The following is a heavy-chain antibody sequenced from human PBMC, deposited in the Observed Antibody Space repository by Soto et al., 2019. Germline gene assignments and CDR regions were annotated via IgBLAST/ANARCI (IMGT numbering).Heavy chain of an antibody. CDR3: TRDAISMVWGTDNWFDP. CDR2: ISGNGIST. CDR1: GFTFNNYA. J-gene: IGHJ5*02. V-gene: IGHV3-23*01. D-gene: IGHD3-10*01. Sequence: GGSLRLSCAASGFTFNNYAMSWAREAPGKGLEWVSAISGNGISTYYADSVRGRFTISRDNSENTLFLQMNRLRADDTAVYYCTRDAISMVWGTDNWFDPWGQGTMITVSS.